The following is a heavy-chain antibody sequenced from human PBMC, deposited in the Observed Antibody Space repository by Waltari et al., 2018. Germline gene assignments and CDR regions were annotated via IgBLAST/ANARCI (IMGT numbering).Heavy chain of an antibody. CDR2: IYYSGTT. Sequence: QLQLQESGPGLVKPSETLSLTCTVSGGSISSSTYYWGWIRQTPGKGLECIGSIYYSGTTYHNPSLKSRITISIGTSRNQFSLKLYSVTAADTAVYYCARLPLNYAVDVWGQGTTVTVSS. V-gene: IGHV4-39*07. D-gene: IGHD3-9*01. CDR3: ARLPLNYAVDV. J-gene: IGHJ6*02. CDR1: GGSISSSTYY.